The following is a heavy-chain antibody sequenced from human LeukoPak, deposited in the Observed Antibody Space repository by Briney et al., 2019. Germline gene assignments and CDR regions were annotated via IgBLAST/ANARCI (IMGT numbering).Heavy chain of an antibody. Sequence: SETLSLTCTVSGGSISSSSYYWGWIRQPPGKGLEWIGSIYYSGSTYYNPSLKSRVTISVDTSKNQFSLKLSSVTAADTAAYYCARGGNYYDSGKGWFDPWGQGTLVTVSS. V-gene: IGHV4-39*01. D-gene: IGHD3-10*01. CDR2: IYYSGST. CDR1: GGSISSSSYY. CDR3: ARGGNYYDSGKGWFDP. J-gene: IGHJ5*02.